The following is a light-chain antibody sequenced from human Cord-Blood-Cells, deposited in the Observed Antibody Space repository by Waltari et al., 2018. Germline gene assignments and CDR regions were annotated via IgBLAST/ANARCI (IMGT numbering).Light chain of an antibody. Sequence: DIQMTQSPSSLSASVGDRVTITCRASQSISSYLNWYQQKPGKAPKLLIYAASSLQSGVPLRFSGSGSGADFTLTISSLQPEDFATYYCQQSYSTPHFGGGTKVEIK. V-gene: IGKV1-39*01. J-gene: IGKJ4*01. CDR2: AAS. CDR1: QSISSY. CDR3: QQSYSTPH.